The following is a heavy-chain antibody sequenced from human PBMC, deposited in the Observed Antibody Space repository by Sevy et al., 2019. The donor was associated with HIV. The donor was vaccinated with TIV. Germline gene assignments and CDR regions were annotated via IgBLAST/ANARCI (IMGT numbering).Heavy chain of an antibody. V-gene: IGHV4-61*01. CDR3: ARADCSSTSCYGIDFDY. J-gene: IGHJ4*02. CDR2: IYYSGST. CDR1: GGSVSSGSYY. Sequence: SETLSLTCTVSGGSVSSGSYYWSWIRQPPGKGLEWIGSIYYSGSTNYNPSLKSRVTISVDTSKTQFALKLSSVTAADTAVDYCARADCSSTSCYGIDFDYWGQGTLVTVSS. D-gene: IGHD2-2*01.